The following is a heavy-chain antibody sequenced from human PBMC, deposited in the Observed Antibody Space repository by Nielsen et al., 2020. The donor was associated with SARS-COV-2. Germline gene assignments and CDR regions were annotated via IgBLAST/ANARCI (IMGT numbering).Heavy chain of an antibody. D-gene: IGHD3-16*01. Sequence: GGSLRLSCAASGFTFSSYWMSWVRQAPGKGLEWVANIKQDGSEKYYVDSVKGRFTISRDNAKNSLYLQMNSLRAEDTALYYCAKVGGDTEDYYYGMDVWGQGTTVTVSS. CDR3: AKVGGDTEDYYYGMDV. CDR1: GFTFSSYW. V-gene: IGHV3-7*03. J-gene: IGHJ6*02. CDR2: IKQDGSEK.